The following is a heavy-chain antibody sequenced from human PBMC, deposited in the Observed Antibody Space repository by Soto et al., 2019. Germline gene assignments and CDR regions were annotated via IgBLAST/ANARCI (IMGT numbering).Heavy chain of an antibody. Sequence: EVQLVESAGSLVQPGGSLRLSCAVSGFMFSSYWMSWVRQAPGRGLEWVATIAHGGSEKYYVDSVKGRFTISRDNTKNSLFLQMNSLRAEDTAVYYCAREPNAHFDYWGQGTLVTVSS. CDR3: AREPNAHFDY. V-gene: IGHV3-7*01. CDR2: IAHGGSEK. D-gene: IGHD7-27*01. J-gene: IGHJ4*02. CDR1: GFMFSSYW.